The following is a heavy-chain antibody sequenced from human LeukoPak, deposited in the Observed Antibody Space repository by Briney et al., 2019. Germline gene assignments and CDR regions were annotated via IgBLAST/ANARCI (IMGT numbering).Heavy chain of an antibody. J-gene: IGHJ4*02. CDR1: GGSISSYH. CDR2: IYSRGST. D-gene: IGHD1-26*01. V-gene: IGHV4-59*01. Sequence: SETLSLTCTVSGGSISSYHWSWIRQPPGKGLEWIGYIYSRGSTNHNPSLKSRVTISIDTSKNQFSLKLSSVTAADTAVYYCARGYVGGSYVHWGQGTLVTVSS. CDR3: ARGYVGGSYVH.